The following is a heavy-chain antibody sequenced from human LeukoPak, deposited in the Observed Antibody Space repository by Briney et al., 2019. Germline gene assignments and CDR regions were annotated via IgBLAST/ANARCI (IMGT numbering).Heavy chain of an antibody. CDR1: GFTFSSYA. J-gene: IGHJ4*02. CDR3: ARDRFGEFDY. D-gene: IGHD3-10*01. CDR2: ISYDGSNK. Sequence: GGSLRLSCAASGFTFSSYAMHWVRQAPGKGLEWVAVISYDGSNKYYADSVKGRFTISRDNSKNALYLQMNSLRAEDTAVYYCARDRFGEFDYWGQGTLVTVSS. V-gene: IGHV3-30*04.